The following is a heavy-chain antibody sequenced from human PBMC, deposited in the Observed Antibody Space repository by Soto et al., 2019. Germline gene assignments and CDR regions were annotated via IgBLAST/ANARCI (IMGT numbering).Heavy chain of an antibody. J-gene: IGHJ6*02. D-gene: IGHD3-16*02. CDR3: ARWPQPRYTADPYAVDV. CDR1: GGTFSSSG. V-gene: IGHV1-69*11. CDR2: IVPSLDTT. Sequence: QVHLVQSGTEVKKPGSSVTVSCKASGGTFSSSGFSWVRQAPGQGLEWMGMIVPSLDTTNYAQKVQARVTITADEVTSTAYMELRSLRSEDTAGYYCARWPQPRYTADPYAVDVWGQGTRVIVS.